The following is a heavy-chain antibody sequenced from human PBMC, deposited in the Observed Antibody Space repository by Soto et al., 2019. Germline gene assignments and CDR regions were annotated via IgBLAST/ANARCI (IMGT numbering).Heavy chain of an antibody. V-gene: IGHV4-30-2*01. CDR1: GGSISSGDYS. Sequence: SETLSLTCAVSGGSISSGDYSWNWIRQPPGKGLEWIGYIYYGGSTYYNPSLQSRVTMSVDRSRNQFSLKLNSVTAADTAVYYCARVRREYDNSGPVDYWGQGTLVTVS. CDR3: ARVRREYDNSGPVDY. J-gene: IGHJ4*02. CDR2: IYYGGST. D-gene: IGHD3-22*01.